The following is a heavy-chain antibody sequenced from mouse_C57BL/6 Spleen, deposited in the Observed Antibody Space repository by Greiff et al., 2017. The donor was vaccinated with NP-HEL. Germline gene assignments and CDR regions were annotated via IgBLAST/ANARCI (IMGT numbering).Heavy chain of an antibody. D-gene: IGHD3-2*01. V-gene: IGHV1-61*01. CDR3: ARLRTAPDY. J-gene: IGHJ2*01. CDR1: GYTFTSYW. Sequence: QVQLQQPGAELVRPGSSVKLSCKASGYTFTSYWLDWVQQRPGQGLEWIGNIYPSDSETHYNQKFKDKATLTVDKSSSTAYMQLSSLTSEDSAVYYCARLRTAPDYWGQGTTLTVSS. CDR2: IYPSDSET.